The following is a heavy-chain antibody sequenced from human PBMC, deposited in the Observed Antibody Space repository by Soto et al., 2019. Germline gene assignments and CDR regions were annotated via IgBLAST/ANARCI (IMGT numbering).Heavy chain of an antibody. CDR2: ISGSGGST. CDR1: GFTFSSYA. D-gene: IGHD3-10*01. V-gene: IGHV3-23*01. J-gene: IGHJ5*02. CDR3: AKVRLKLVWFGDFSWFGP. Sequence: GGSLRLSCAASGFTFSSYAMSWVRQAPGKGLEWVSAISGSGGSTYYADSVKGRFTISRDNSKNTLHLQMNSLRAEDTAVYYCAKVRLKLVWFGDFSWFGPWGQGTLVTVSS.